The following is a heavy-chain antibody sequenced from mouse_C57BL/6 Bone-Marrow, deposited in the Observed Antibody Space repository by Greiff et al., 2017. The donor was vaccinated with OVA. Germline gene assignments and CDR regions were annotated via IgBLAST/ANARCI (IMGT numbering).Heavy chain of an antibody. CDR2: INPSTGGT. V-gene: IGHV1-42*01. J-gene: IGHJ3*01. CDR1: GYSFTGYY. D-gene: IGHD1-2*01. Sequence: VQLQQSGPELVKPGASVKISCKASGYSFTGYYMNWVKQSPEKSLEWIGEINPSTGGTTYNQKFKAKATLTVDKSSSTAYMQLKSLTSEDSAVYYCERRTARACFAYWGQGTLVTVSA. CDR3: ERRTARACFAY.